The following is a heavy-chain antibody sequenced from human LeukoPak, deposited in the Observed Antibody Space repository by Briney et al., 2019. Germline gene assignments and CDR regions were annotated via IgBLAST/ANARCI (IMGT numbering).Heavy chain of an antibody. J-gene: IGHJ4*02. CDR3: VKDPFYGGNPLYYFDY. CDR1: GFTFSSYA. CDR2: IVSNGGRT. V-gene: IGHV3-64D*06. Sequence: GGSLRLSCSASGFTFSSYAMHWVRQAPGKGLECVSAIVSNGGRTYYADSVKGRFTISRDNSKNTLYLQMRSLRAEDTAVYYCVKDPFYGGNPLYYFDYWGQGTLVTVSS. D-gene: IGHD4-23*01.